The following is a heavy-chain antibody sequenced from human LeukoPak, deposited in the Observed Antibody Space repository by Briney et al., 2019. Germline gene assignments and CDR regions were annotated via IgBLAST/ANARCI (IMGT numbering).Heavy chain of an antibody. J-gene: IGHJ4*02. Sequence: GESLKISFKGSGXSFTSYCISWVRQMPGKGLEWMGKIDPSDSYTNYSPSLQGHVTISADRSISTAYLQWSSLKASDTAMYYCARHHSSIWAPFDYWGQGTLVTVSS. D-gene: IGHD6-13*01. CDR2: IDPSDSYT. CDR3: ARHHSSIWAPFDY. CDR1: GXSFTSYC. V-gene: IGHV5-10-1*01.